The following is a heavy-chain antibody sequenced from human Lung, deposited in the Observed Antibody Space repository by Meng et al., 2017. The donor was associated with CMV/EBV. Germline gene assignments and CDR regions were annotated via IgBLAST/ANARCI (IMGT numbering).Heavy chain of an antibody. J-gene: IGHJ4*02. CDR3: ARAGYSDAPAPVE. Sequence: SVXVSXXASGYTFNSYGISWVRQAPGQGLEWVGWISAYNGNTNFAEQFKGRVTMTTDTSTTTAYLELRSLRSDDTAVYYRARAGYSDAPAPVEWGQGTLVTVSS. D-gene: IGHD5-18*01. CDR1: GYTFNSYG. V-gene: IGHV1-18*01. CDR2: ISAYNGNT.